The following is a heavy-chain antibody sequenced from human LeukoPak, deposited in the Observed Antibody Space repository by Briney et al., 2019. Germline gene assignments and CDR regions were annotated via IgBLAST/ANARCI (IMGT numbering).Heavy chain of an antibody. CDR2: IYNSGST. V-gene: IGHV4-59*08. J-gene: IGHJ4*02. D-gene: IGHD6-13*01. CDR3: AGDRNSNRWHKY. CDR1: GDSISSYY. Sequence: SETLSLTRSVSGDSISSYYWSWIRQPPGKGLEWIGYIYNSGSTNYNPSLKSRVTISADTSKNQSSLRLSSVTAADTAVYYCAGDRNSNRWHKYWGQGTLVTVSS.